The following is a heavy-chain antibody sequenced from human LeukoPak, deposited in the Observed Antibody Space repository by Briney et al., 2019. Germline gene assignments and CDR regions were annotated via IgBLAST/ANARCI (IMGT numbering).Heavy chain of an antibody. CDR2: ISPSGDTS. V-gene: IGHV3-23*01. CDR3: AKGKMTAYLTWFDP. CDR1: GFIFSTYA. Sequence: GGSLRLSCAASGFIFSTYAMTWVRQDPGKGLEWVAVISPSGDTSYFADSVKGRFTISRDNSRNTLNLQMSSLRAEDTAIYYCAKGKMTAYLTWFDPWGQGTLVTVSS. J-gene: IGHJ5*02. D-gene: IGHD3-9*01.